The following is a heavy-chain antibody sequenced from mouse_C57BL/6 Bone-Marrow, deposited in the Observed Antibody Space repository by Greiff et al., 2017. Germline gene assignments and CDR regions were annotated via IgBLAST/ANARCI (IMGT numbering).Heavy chain of an antibody. CDR2: FYPGSGSI. V-gene: IGHV1-62-2*01. CDR1: GYTFTEYT. Sequence: VKLMESGAELVKPGASVKLSCKASGYTFTEYTIHWVKQRSGQGLEWIGWFYPGSGSIKYNEKFKDKATLTADKSSSTVYMELSRLTSEDSAVYFCARHEPYHYAMDYWGQGTSVTVSS. J-gene: IGHJ4*01. CDR3: ARHEPYHYAMDY. D-gene: IGHD2-10*01.